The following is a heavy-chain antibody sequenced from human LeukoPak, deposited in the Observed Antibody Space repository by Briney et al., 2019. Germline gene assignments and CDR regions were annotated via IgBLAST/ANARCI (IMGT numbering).Heavy chain of an antibody. CDR2: ISSGGGST. J-gene: IGHJ4*02. CDR1: GFTFSSYA. CDR3: AKVLSSGGHWFDY. D-gene: IGHD6-19*01. V-gene: IGHV3-23*01. Sequence: TGGSLRLSCAASGFTFSSYAMTWVRQAPGKGLEWVSGISSGGGSTYYADSMKGRFTISRDNSENTPYLQMNSLRAEDTAVYYCAKVLSSGGHWFDYWGQGSLVTVSS.